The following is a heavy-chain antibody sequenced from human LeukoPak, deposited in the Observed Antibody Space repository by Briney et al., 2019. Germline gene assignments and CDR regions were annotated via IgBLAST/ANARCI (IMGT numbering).Heavy chain of an antibody. CDR2: INPNSGGT. Sequence: ASVKVSCKASGYTFTGYYMHWVRQAPGQGLEWMGWINPNSGGTNYAQKFQGRDTMTRDTSISAAYMELSRLRSDDTAVYYCARDLTDYYDSSGYLPDYWGQGTLVTVSS. V-gene: IGHV1-2*02. D-gene: IGHD3-22*01. J-gene: IGHJ4*02. CDR1: GYTFTGYY. CDR3: ARDLTDYYDSSGYLPDY.